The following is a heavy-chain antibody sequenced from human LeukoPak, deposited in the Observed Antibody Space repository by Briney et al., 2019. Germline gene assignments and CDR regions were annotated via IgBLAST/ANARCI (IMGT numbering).Heavy chain of an antibody. CDR1: GFTFSDYS. CDR3: ARDHRYGSGSLDH. V-gene: IGHV3-48*04. CDR2: ISSSSTTI. Sequence: GGSLRLSCAASGFTFSDYSVNWVRQAPGKGLEWISYISSSSTTISYADSVEGRFSISGDNAKRSVYLQMNGLRAEDTAMYYCARDHRYGSGSLDHWGQGILVIVSS. J-gene: IGHJ5*02. D-gene: IGHD3-10*01.